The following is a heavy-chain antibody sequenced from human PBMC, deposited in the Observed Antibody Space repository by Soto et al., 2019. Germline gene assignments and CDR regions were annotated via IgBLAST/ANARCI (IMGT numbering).Heavy chain of an antibody. J-gene: IGHJ6*02. CDR1: GGSVSSGSYY. D-gene: IGHD1-7*01. CDR2: IYYSGST. Sequence: SETLSLTCTVSGGSVSSGSYYWSWIRQPPGKGLEWIGYIYYSGSTNYNPSLKSRVTISVDTSKNQFSLKLSSVTAADTAVYYCARDSYNWNYGDGGDGMDVWGQGTTVTSP. V-gene: IGHV4-61*01. CDR3: ARDSYNWNYGDGGDGMDV.